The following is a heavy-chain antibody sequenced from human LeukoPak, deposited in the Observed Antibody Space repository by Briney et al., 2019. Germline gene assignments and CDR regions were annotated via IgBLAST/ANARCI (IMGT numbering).Heavy chain of an antibody. D-gene: IGHD3-22*01. CDR3: ARKYDSSGYYYSSIGY. J-gene: IGHJ4*02. Sequence: PGGSLRLSCAASGFTFSDYYMSWIRQAPGKGLEWVSYISSSGSTIYYADSVKGRFTISRDNAKNSLYLQMNSLRAGDTAVYYCARKYDSSGYYYSSIGYWGQGTLVTVSS. CDR1: GFTFSDYY. V-gene: IGHV3-11*01. CDR2: ISSSGSTI.